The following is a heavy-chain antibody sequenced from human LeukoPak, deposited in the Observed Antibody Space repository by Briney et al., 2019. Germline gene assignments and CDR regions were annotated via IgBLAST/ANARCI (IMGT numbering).Heavy chain of an antibody. Sequence: SETLSLTCTVSGGSISSGSYYWSWIRQPAGKGLEWIGRIYTSGSTNYNPSLKSRVTISVDTSKNQFSLKLSSVTAADTAVYYCARDQVRYSSSWFDYWGQGTLVTVSS. J-gene: IGHJ4*02. V-gene: IGHV4-61*02. D-gene: IGHD6-13*01. CDR3: ARDQVRYSSSWFDY. CDR2: IYTSGST. CDR1: GGSISSGSYY.